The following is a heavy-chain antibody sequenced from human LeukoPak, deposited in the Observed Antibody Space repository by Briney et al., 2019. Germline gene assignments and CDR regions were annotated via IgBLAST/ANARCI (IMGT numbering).Heavy chain of an antibody. CDR1: GYTFTGYY. J-gene: IGHJ5*02. D-gene: IGHD2-2*02. V-gene: IGHV1-2*02. Sequence: ASVKVSCKASGYTFTGYYMHWVRQAPGQGLEWMGWINPNSGGTNYAQKFQGRVTMTRDTSISTAYMELSRLRSDDTAVYYCARENRQLGYCSSTSCYTFTFDPWGQGTLVTVSS. CDR3: ARENRQLGYCSSTSCYTFTFDP. CDR2: INPNSGGT.